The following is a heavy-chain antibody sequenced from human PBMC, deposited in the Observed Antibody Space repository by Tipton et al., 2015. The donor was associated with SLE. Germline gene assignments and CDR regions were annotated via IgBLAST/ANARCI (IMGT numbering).Heavy chain of an antibody. CDR2: IYYSGST. J-gene: IGHJ4*02. V-gene: IGHV4-4*02. CDR3: ARVARIVGATLFDY. D-gene: IGHD1-26*01. Sequence: TLSLTCAVSGGSISSSNWWSWVRQPPGKGLEWIGSIYYSGSTYYNPSLKSRVTISVDTSKNQFSLKLSSVTAADTAVYYCARVARIVGATLFDYWGQGTLVTVSS. CDR1: GGSISSSNW.